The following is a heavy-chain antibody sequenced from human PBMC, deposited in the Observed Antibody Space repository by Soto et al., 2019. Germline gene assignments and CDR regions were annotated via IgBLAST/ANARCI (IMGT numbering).Heavy chain of an antibody. D-gene: IGHD6-13*01. V-gene: IGHV3-30-3*01. CDR2: ISHDGSNK. CDR1: GFTFRSYA. CDR3: ARGRGSWYGPFDY. J-gene: IGHJ4*02. Sequence: QVQLVESGGGVVQPGRSLRLSCAASGFTFRSYAMHWVRQAPGKGLEWVAVISHDGSNKYYADSVKGRFTISRDNSKNTLYLQMNSLRAEDTAVYYCARGRGSWYGPFDYWGQGTLVTVSS.